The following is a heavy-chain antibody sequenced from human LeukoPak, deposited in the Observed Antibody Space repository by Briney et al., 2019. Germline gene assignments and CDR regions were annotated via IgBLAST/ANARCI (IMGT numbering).Heavy chain of an antibody. V-gene: IGHV4-34*01. CDR2: INHSGST. CDR1: GGSFSGYY. Sequence: SETLSLTCAVYGGSFSGYYWSWIRQPPGKGLERIGEINHSGSTNYNPSLKSRVTISVDTSKNQFSLKLSSVTAADTAAYYCARGFSLTNGDWFDPWGQGTLVTVSS. CDR3: ARGFSLTNGDWFDP. J-gene: IGHJ5*02. D-gene: IGHD2-8*01.